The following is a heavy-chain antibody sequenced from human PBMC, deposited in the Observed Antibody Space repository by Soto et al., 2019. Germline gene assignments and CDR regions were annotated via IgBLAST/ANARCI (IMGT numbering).Heavy chain of an antibody. Sequence: SETLSLTCTVSGGSISSSSYYWGWIRQPPGKGLEWIGSIYYSGSTYYNPSLKSRVTISADTSKNQFSLKLSSVTAADTAVYYCARQGEGQVVAATPREKVNDYWGQGTLVTVSS. V-gene: IGHV4-39*01. CDR2: IYYSGST. CDR1: GGSISSSSYY. J-gene: IGHJ4*02. CDR3: ARQGEGQVVAATPREKVNDY. D-gene: IGHD2-15*01.